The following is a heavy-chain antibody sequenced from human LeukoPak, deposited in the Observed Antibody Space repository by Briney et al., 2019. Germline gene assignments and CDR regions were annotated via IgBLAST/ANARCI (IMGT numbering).Heavy chain of an antibody. J-gene: IGHJ5*02. Sequence: GASVKVSSKASVYTFTVYYRHWVRQAPGQGVEWMGWINPNSGGTNYTQKFQGRVTITRDTSPSTAYMELSRLRSADTALFYCAGGYCGGGSCLSLGGNWFDPWGQGTLVTVSS. CDR3: AGGYCGGGSCLSLGGNWFDP. CDR1: VYTFTVYY. CDR2: INPNSGGT. D-gene: IGHD2-15*01. V-gene: IGHV1-2*02.